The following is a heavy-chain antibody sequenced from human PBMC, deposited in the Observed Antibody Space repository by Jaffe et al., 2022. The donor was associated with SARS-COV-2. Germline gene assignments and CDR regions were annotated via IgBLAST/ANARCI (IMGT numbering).Heavy chain of an antibody. CDR3: ARAPVLYYYDFGGPTRGAFDI. Sequence: EVQLVESGGGLVQPGGSLRLSCAASGFTFSSYWMSWVRQAPGKGLEWVANIKQEGSEKYYVDSVKGRFTISRDNAKNSLYLQMNSLRADDTAVYYCARAPVLYYYDFGGPTRGAFDIWGQGTMVTVSS. V-gene: IGHV3-7*03. CDR1: GFTFSSYW. D-gene: IGHD3-22*01. CDR2: IKQEGSEK. J-gene: IGHJ3*02.